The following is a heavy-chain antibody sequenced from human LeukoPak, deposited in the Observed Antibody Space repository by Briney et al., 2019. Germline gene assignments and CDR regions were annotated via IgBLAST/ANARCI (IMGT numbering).Heavy chain of an antibody. CDR1: GFTFSSYA. CDR3: AKGGYSSGWYRDYFDY. Sequence: GGSLRLSCAASGFTFSSYATSWVRQAPGKGLEWVSAISGSGGSTYYADSVKGRFTISRDNSKNTLYLQMNSLRAEDTAVYYCAKGGYSSGWYRDYFDYWGQGTLVTVSS. V-gene: IGHV3-23*01. J-gene: IGHJ4*02. D-gene: IGHD6-19*01. CDR2: ISGSGGST.